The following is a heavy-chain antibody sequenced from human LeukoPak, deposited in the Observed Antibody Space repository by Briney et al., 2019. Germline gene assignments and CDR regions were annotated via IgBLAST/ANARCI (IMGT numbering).Heavy chain of an antibody. CDR1: GFTFSSYS. CDR3: ARVDGSGWSGGIDY. Sequence: PGGSLRLSCAAAGFTFSSYSMNWVRQAPGKGLEWVSSISSSSSYIYYADSVKGRFTISRDNAKNSLYLQMNSLRAEDTAVYYCARVDGSGWSGGIDYWGQGTLVTVSP. V-gene: IGHV3-21*01. D-gene: IGHD6-19*01. J-gene: IGHJ4*02. CDR2: ISSSSSYI.